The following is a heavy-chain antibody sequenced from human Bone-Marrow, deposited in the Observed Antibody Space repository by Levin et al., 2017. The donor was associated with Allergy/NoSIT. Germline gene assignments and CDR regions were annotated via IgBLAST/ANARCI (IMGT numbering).Heavy chain of an antibody. V-gene: IGHV5-51*01. D-gene: IGHD4-17*01. CDR2: IYPGDSDT. CDR1: GYNFSTYW. Sequence: GESLKISCQGSGYNFSTYWIGWVRQMPGKGLECMGIIYPGDSDTRYSPSFQGQVTISADKSISTAYLQWSSLTASDTAMYYCARENDYDDCISVFDIWGRGTMVSVSS. CDR3: ARENDYDDCISVFDI. J-gene: IGHJ3*02.